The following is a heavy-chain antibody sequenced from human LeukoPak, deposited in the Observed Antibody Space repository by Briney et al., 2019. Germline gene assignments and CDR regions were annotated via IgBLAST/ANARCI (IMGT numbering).Heavy chain of an antibody. D-gene: IGHD5-18*01. V-gene: IGHV3-7*01. CDR3: AALDTRIITAPGY. Sequence: PGGSLRLSCAASGFTFVGYWMSWFRQAPGKGLKGVANIKKDGGQEYYVGSVKGRFTISRDDAKRLLYLQMNSLRADDTAVYYCAALDTRIITAPGYWGQGTLVTVSS. CDR2: IKKDGGQE. CDR1: GFTFVGYW. J-gene: IGHJ4*02.